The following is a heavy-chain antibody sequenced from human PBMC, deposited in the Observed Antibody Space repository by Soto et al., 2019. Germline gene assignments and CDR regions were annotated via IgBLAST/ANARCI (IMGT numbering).Heavy chain of an antibody. V-gene: IGHV3-23*01. J-gene: IGHJ6*04. CDR2: ISGSGGST. Sequence: SMRHSRTASEGTFGSFGVRRVRQAPRKGLECVSAISGSGGSTYYADSVKGRFTISRDNSKNTLYLQMNSLRAEDTAVYYCAKDLLYSSGSRPYYYYGMDVWGKGTTVTGSS. CDR3: AKDLLYSSGSRPYYYYGMDV. D-gene: IGHD6-19*01. CDR1: EGTFGSFG.